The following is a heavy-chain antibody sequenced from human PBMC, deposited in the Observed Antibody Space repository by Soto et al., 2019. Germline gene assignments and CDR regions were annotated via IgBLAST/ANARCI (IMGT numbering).Heavy chain of an antibody. J-gene: IGHJ4*02. CDR3: ARDGAQYRGVDY. CDR1: GFTFSSYG. Sequence: GGSLRLSCAASGFTFSSYGMHWVRQAPGKGLEWVAVIWYDGSNKYYADSVKGRFTISRDNSKNTLYLQMNSLRAEDTAVYYCARDGAQYRGVDYWGQGTLVTVSS. D-gene: IGHD5-12*01. V-gene: IGHV3-33*08. CDR2: IWYDGSNK.